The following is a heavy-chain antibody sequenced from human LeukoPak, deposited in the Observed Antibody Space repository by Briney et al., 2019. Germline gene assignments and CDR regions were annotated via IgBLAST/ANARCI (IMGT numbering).Heavy chain of an antibody. V-gene: IGHV3-23*01. CDR1: GFSFSTYS. CDR3: AKSLSSSRPPHAFDI. Sequence: PGGSLRLSCAASGFSFSTYSMNWVRQAPGKGLEWVSVISGSGGSTYYADSVKGRFTISRDNSKNTLDLQMNSLRAEDTAVYYCAKSLSSSRPPHAFDIWGHGTMVTVSS. CDR2: ISGSGGST. D-gene: IGHD6-13*01. J-gene: IGHJ3*02.